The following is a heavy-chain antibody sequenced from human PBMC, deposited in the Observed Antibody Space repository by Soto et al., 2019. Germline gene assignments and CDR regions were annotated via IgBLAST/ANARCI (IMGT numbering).Heavy chain of an antibody. D-gene: IGHD2-2*02. CDR1: GYTFTSYA. V-gene: IGHV1-3*01. Sequence: SVTVSCKASGYTFTSYAMHWVRQAPGQRLEWMGWINAGNGNTKYSQKFQGRVTITRDTSASTAYMELSSLRSEDTAVYYCAREAGYCSSATCYTRFDPWGQGTLVTVS. CDR2: INAGNGNT. J-gene: IGHJ5*02. CDR3: AREAGYCSSATCYTRFDP.